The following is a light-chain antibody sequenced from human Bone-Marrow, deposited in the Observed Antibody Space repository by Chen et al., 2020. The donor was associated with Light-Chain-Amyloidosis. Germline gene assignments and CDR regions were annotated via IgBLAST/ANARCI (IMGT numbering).Light chain of an antibody. Sequence: EIVLTQSPGTLSLSPGEGANLSCRASQTISSNYLTWYQQKFGQAPRLLIYGSSSRATGIPDRVTDSGSGTDFTLTINRLEPEDFAMYYCQQYGTSPLTFGGGTKVEIK. V-gene: IGKV3-20*01. CDR1: QTISSNY. CDR3: QQYGTSPLT. J-gene: IGKJ4*01. CDR2: GSS.